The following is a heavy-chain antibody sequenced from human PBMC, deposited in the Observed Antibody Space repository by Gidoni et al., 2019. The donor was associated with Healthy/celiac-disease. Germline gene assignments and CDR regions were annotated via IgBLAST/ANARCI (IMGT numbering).Heavy chain of an antibody. J-gene: IGHJ4*02. CDR3: AKDGEYSYGYFDY. V-gene: IGHV3-9*01. D-gene: IGHD5-18*01. Sequence: EVQLVESGGGLVQPGRSLRLSCAASGFTFDDYAMHWVRQAPGKGLEWVSGISWNSGSIGYADSVKGRFTISRDNAKNSLYLQMNSLRAEDTALYYCAKDGEYSYGYFDYWGQGTLVTVSS. CDR2: ISWNSGSI. CDR1: GFTFDDYA.